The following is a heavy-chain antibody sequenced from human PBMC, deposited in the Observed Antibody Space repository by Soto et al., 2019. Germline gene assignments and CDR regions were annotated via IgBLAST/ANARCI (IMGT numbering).Heavy chain of an antibody. Sequence: PSETLSLTCTVSGGSISSYYWSWIRQPPGKGLEWIGYIYYGGGTNYNPSLKSRVTISVDTSKNQFSLKLSSVTAADTAVYYCVRVLDPTKFFRPYGDYQTPYYFDYWGQGTLVTVSS. CDR2: IYYGGGT. V-gene: IGHV4-59*01. CDR3: VRVLDPTKFFRPYGDYQTPYYFDY. J-gene: IGHJ4*02. D-gene: IGHD4-17*01. CDR1: GGSISSYY.